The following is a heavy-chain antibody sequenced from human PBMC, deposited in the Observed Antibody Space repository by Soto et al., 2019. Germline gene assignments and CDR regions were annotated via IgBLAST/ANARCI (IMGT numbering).Heavy chain of an antibody. Sequence: EVQLVESGGGLVKPGGSLRLSCAASGFTFSSYSMNWVRQTPGKGLEWVSSISSSSSYIYYADSVKGRFTISRDNAKNSLYLQMNSLRAEDTAVYYCARDRVAVTDYWGQGTLVTVSS. CDR3: ARDRVAVTDY. CDR1: GFTFSSYS. J-gene: IGHJ4*02. V-gene: IGHV3-21*01. D-gene: IGHD6-19*01. CDR2: ISSSSSYI.